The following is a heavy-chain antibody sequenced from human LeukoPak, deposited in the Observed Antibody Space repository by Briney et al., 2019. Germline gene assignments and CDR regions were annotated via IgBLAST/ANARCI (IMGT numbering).Heavy chain of an antibody. Sequence: GGSLRLSCAASGFTFSSYGMHWVRQAPGKGVEWVAVLSSDVSNNYYADSVKLRFPISTDNSKTTLYLQMNSLRAEDTAVYYCAKNYYDSSVLPGYWGQGTLVTVSS. D-gene: IGHD3-22*01. CDR2: LSSDVSNN. CDR1: GFTFSSYG. J-gene: IGHJ4*02. V-gene: IGHV3-30*18. CDR3: AKNYYDSSVLPGY.